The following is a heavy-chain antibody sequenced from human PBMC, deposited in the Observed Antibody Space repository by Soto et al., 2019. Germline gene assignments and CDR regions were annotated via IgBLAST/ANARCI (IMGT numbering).Heavy chain of an antibody. CDR1: GFSFSIHA. CDR3: ASGAAFYYDTSRY. Sequence: QVVLVESGGCVVQSGGSLGLSCAAPGFSFSIHALHWIRQAPGEGLEWVAVMSPNGKNQYYADSVKGRFTISRDTSKSTLSRQMTSLRPEDTAGYYCASGAAFYYDTSRYWGQGTLVTVSS. J-gene: IGHJ4*02. CDR2: MSPNGKNQ. D-gene: IGHD3-22*01. V-gene: IGHV3-30*04.